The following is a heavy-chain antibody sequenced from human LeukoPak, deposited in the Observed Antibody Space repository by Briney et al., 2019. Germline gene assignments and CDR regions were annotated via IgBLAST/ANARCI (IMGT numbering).Heavy chain of an antibody. Sequence: AGGSLRLSCAASGFTFNSHAMSWVRQAPGKGLEWVSTLSGSAFTYYADSVKGRFTISRDTSKNTLFLDMNTLRVEDTAVYYCAKDQSCSGSTCNYYYYFYMDVWGKGTAVTVSS. V-gene: IGHV3-23*01. CDR1: GFTFNSHA. D-gene: IGHD2-2*01. CDR2: LSGSAFT. J-gene: IGHJ6*03. CDR3: AKDQSCSGSTCNYYYYFYMDV.